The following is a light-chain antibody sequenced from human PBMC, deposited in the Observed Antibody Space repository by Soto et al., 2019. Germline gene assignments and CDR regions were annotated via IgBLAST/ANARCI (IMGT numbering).Light chain of an antibody. CDR1: QDIRSN. Sequence: EIVMTQSPATLSVSPGERATLSCRASQDIRSNLAWYQQKPGQAPRLLIYGASTRATGIPARFSGSGSGTEFSLTISSLQSEDFAVYYCQQSSNWPPTFGGGTKVDIK. J-gene: IGKJ4*01. CDR3: QQSSNWPPT. V-gene: IGKV3-15*01. CDR2: GAS.